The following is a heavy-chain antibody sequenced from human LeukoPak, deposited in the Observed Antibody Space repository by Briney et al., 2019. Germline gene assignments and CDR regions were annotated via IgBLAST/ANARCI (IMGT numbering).Heavy chain of an antibody. J-gene: IGHJ2*01. D-gene: IGHD5-24*01. CDR2: IYSGGTT. V-gene: IGHV3-53*01. CDR3: ARVGDHFHWNLDL. Sequence: GGSLRLSCAASGFTFSTYAMHWVRQAPGKGLEWVSIIYSGGTTYYADSVKGRFTISRDTSKNTLSLQMSSLRAEDTAVYFCARVGDHFHWNLDLWGRGTLVTVSS. CDR1: GFTFSTYA.